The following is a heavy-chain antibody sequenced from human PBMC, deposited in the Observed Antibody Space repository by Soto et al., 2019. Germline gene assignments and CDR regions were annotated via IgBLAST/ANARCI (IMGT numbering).Heavy chain of an antibody. J-gene: IGHJ4*02. CDR2: IYPGDSDT. D-gene: IGHD6-19*01. CDR3: ARLFDTSGWYDY. CDR1: GYGFTSYW. V-gene: IGHV5-51*01. Sequence: PGESLKISCKGSGYGFTSYWIGWVRQMPGKGLERMGIIYPGDSDTRYSPSFQGQVTISADKSITTTYLQWSSLKASDTAIYYCARLFDTSGWYDYWGQGTLVTV.